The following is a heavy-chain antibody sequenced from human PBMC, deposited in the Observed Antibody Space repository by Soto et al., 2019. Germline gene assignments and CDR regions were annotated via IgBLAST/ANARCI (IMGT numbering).Heavy chain of an antibody. V-gene: IGHV4-59*08. CDR1: GGSISSYY. J-gene: IGHJ6*02. Sequence: QVQLQESGPGLVKPSETLSLSCTVSGGSISSYYWSWFRQSPGKRMEWIGYVHHSWGSSYNPSLQXXGXXSLATSKSQFSPKVTSVTATDTAVYHGARQGFGPLHGLVDVWGQGTTVTVSS. D-gene: IGHD3-10*01. CDR3: ARQGFGPLHGLVDV. CDR2: VHHSWGS.